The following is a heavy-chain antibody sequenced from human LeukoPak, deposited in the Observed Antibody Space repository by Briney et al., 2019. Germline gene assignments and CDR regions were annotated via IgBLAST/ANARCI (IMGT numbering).Heavy chain of an antibody. D-gene: IGHD3-10*01. CDR3: AKDEDYYGSGSYYTYNWFDP. J-gene: IGHJ5*02. CDR1: GFTFSSYA. Sequence: GGSLRLSGAASGFTFSSYAMSWVRQAPGKGLEWVSAISGSGGSTYYADSVKGRFTISRDNSKNTLYLQMNSLRAEDTAVYYCAKDEDYYGSGSYYTYNWFDPWGQGTLVTVSS. V-gene: IGHV3-23*01. CDR2: ISGSGGST.